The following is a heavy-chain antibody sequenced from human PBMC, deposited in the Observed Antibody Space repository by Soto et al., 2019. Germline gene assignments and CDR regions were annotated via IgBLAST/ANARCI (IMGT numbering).Heavy chain of an antibody. CDR2: INSGGVDT. V-gene: IGHV1-46*01. J-gene: IGHJ4*02. CDR1: GYTFTTYY. D-gene: IGHD6-6*01. Sequence: QVQLVQSGAEVKKPGASVKLSCKASGYTFTTYYMHWVRQAPGQGLEWMGIINSGGVDTSYEQKFQGRVTMTRDTSTGTVYMDLSSLRSDDTAVYYCAFGPRQHFDYWGQGTLVTVSS. CDR3: AFGPRQHFDY.